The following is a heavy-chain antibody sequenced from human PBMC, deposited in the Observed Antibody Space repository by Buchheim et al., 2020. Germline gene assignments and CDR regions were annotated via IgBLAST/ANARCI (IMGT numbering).Heavy chain of an antibody. CDR2: ISGSGGST. CDR1: GFTFSSYA. Sequence: EVQLLESGGGLVQPGGSLRLSCAASGFTFSSYAMSWVRQAPGKGLEWVSAISGSGGSTSYADSVKGRFTISRDHSKNTLYLQMNSLRAEDTAVYYCAKGYIAAAGPFGSYGMDVWGQGTT. D-gene: IGHD6-13*01. V-gene: IGHV3-23*01. J-gene: IGHJ6*02. CDR3: AKGYIAAAGPFGSYGMDV.